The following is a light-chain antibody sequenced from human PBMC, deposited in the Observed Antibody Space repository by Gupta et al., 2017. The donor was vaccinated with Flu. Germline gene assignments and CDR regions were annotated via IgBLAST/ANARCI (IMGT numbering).Light chain of an antibody. CDR1: QGISNY. CDR3: QKYNSAPLT. J-gene: IGKJ4*01. V-gene: IGKV1-27*01. Sequence: RSSLSASVGDRVTITGRASQGISNYLAWYQQKPGKVPKLLIYGASTLQSGVPSRFSGSGSGTEFTLTISSLQTEDVATYYCQKYNSAPLTFGGGTKVEIK. CDR2: GAS.